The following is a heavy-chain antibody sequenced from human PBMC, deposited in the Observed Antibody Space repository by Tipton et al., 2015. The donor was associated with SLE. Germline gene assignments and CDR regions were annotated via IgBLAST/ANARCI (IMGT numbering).Heavy chain of an antibody. D-gene: IGHD3-16*01. Sequence: SLRLSCAASGFTFSSYGMHWVRQAPGKGLEWVAVIWYDGSNKYYADSVKGRFTISRDNSKNSLYLQMGSLRPEDTAVYYCARAGGPIYYFYNMDVWGKGTTVTVSS. V-gene: IGHV3-33*01. CDR3: ARAGGPIYYFYNMDV. CDR2: IWYDGSNK. CDR1: GFTFSSYG. J-gene: IGHJ6*04.